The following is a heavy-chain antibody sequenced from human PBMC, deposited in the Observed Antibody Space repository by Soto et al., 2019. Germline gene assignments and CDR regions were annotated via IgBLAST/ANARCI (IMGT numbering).Heavy chain of an antibody. CDR2: IIPILGIA. Sequence: SVKGSCKASGYTFTSYAISWVRQAPGQGLEWMGRIIPILGIANYAQKFQGRVTITADKSTSTAYMELSSLRSEDTAVYYCARYSVATMPHHWGQGTLVTVSS. J-gene: IGHJ5*02. D-gene: IGHD5-12*01. V-gene: IGHV1-69*04. CDR1: GYTFTSYA. CDR3: ARYSVATMPHH.